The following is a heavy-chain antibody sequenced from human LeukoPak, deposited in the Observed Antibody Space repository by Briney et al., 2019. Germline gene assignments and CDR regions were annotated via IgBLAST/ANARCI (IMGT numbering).Heavy chain of an antibody. D-gene: IGHD3-9*01. J-gene: IGHJ4*02. V-gene: IGHV1-69*13. Sequence: GASVKVSCKASGGTFSSYAISWVRQAPGQGLEWMGGIIPIFGTANYAQKFQGRVTITADESTSTAYMELSSLRSEDTVVYYCARADILTGCIDYWGQGTLVTVSS. CDR3: ARADILTGCIDY. CDR2: IIPIFGTA. CDR1: GGTFSSYA.